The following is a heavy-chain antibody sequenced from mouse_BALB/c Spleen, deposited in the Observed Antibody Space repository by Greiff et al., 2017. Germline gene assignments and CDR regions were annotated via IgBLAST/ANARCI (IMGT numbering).Heavy chain of an antibody. Sequence: EVQGVESGGGLVKPGGSLKLSCAASGFTFSSYTMSWVRQTPEKRLEWVATISSGGSYTYYPDSVKGRFTISRDNAKNTLYLQMSSLKSEDTAMYYCTRGDYDYEFAYWGQGTLVTVSA. CDR2: ISSGGSYT. CDR3: TRGDYDYEFAY. V-gene: IGHV5-6-4*01. CDR1: GFTFSSYT. D-gene: IGHD2-4*01. J-gene: IGHJ3*01.